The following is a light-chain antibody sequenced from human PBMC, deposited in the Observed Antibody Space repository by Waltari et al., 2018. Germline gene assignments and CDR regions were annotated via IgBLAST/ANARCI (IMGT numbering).Light chain of an antibody. CDR1: QSISSW. CDR2: KAS. Sequence: DIQVTQSPSTLSASVVDRVTITCRASQSISSWLASYQQKPGKAPRLLIYKASSLESGVPSRFSGSGSGTEFTLTISSLQPDDFATYYCQQYNSYPGRAFGQGTKVEIK. J-gene: IGKJ1*01. V-gene: IGKV1-5*03. CDR3: QQYNSYPGRA.